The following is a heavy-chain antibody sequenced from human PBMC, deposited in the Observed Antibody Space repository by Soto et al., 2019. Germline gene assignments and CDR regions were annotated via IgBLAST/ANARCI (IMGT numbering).Heavy chain of an antibody. CDR1: GGSFSGYY. CDR3: ATMASGSYGYPFRY. Sequence: SETLSLNCAVYGGSFSGYYWSWIRQPPGKGLEWIGEISHSGSTNYNPSLKSRVTISVDTSKNQFSLKLSSVTAADTAVYYCATMASGSYGYPFRYWGQGTLVT. V-gene: IGHV4-34*01. D-gene: IGHD1-26*01. CDR2: ISHSGST. J-gene: IGHJ4*02.